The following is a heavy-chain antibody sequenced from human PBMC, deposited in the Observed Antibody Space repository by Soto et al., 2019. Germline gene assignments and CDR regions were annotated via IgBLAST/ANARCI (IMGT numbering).Heavy chain of an antibody. V-gene: IGHV3-23*01. J-gene: IGHJ4*02. Sequence: GGSLILSCAASGFTFSSYAMSWVRQAPGKGLEWVSAISGCGGSTYYADSVKGRFTISRDNSKNTLYLQMNSLRAEDTAVYYCAKIPRPYYYDSSGYKPPPDYWGQGTLVTVSS. CDR1: GFTFSSYA. D-gene: IGHD3-22*01. CDR2: ISGCGGST. CDR3: AKIPRPYYYDSSGYKPPPDY.